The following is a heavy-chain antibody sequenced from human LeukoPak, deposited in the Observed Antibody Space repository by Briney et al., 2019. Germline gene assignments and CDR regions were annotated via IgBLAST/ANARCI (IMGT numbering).Heavy chain of an antibody. Sequence: GSLRLSCAASGFTFSTYWMHWVRQAPGKGLVWVSHINSDVRSTSYADSVKGRFTISRDNARNTLYLQMNSLRAEDTAVYYCARDKDYDFWSGYYIGSAPYGMDVWGQGTTVTVSS. D-gene: IGHD3-3*01. CDR2: INSDVRST. V-gene: IGHV3-74*01. J-gene: IGHJ6*02. CDR3: ARDKDYDFWSGYYIGSAPYGMDV. CDR1: GFTFSTYW.